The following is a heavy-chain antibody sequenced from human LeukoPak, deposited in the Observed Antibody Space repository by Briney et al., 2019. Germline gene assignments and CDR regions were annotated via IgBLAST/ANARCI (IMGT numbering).Heavy chain of an antibody. D-gene: IGHD6-6*01. V-gene: IGHV3-30*18. CDR2: KSYDGSNQ. Sequence: GGSLRLSCAASGFAFSSYGMHWIRQAPGKGLEWVAIKSYDGSNQFYADSVKGRFTISRDNSKNTLDLQMNSLRLEDTAVYYCAKVAPSRQLVEYFDCWGQGALVTVSS. J-gene: IGHJ4*02. CDR1: GFAFSSYG. CDR3: AKVAPSRQLVEYFDC.